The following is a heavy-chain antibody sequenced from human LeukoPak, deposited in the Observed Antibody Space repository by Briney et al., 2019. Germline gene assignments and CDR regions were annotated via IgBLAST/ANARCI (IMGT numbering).Heavy chain of an antibody. J-gene: IGHJ4*02. CDR1: GGSINSYY. Sequence: PSETLSLTCTVSGGSINSYYWSWIRQPPGKGLEWIGYIYYSGSTNYNPSLKSRVTISVDTSKNQFSLKLSSVTAADTAVYYCARGIVVVPAANLYYFDYWGQGTLVTVSS. V-gene: IGHV4-59*01. CDR3: ARGIVVVPAANLYYFDY. D-gene: IGHD2-2*01. CDR2: IYYSGST.